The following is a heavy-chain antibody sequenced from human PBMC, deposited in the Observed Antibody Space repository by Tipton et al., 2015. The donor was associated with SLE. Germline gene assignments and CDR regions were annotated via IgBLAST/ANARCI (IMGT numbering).Heavy chain of an antibody. J-gene: IGHJ4*02. CDR3: ARGTGKFDY. CDR2: INHSGST. V-gene: IGHV4-34*01. D-gene: IGHD7-27*01. Sequence: TLSLTCAVYGGSFSGYYWSWIRQPPGKGLEWIGEINHSGSTNYNPSLKSRVTISVDTPKNQSSLKLSSVTAADTAVYYCARGTGKFDYWGQGTLVTVSS. CDR1: GGSFSGYY.